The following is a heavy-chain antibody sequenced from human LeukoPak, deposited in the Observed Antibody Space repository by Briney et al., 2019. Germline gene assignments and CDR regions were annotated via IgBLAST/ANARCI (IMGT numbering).Heavy chain of an antibody. D-gene: IGHD4-23*01. CDR1: GASIGSFY. CDR3: ARDGDTVVTPTWYFDL. V-gene: IGHV4-4*07. CDR2: IYTSGST. J-gene: IGHJ2*01. Sequence: PSETLSLTCNVSGASIGSFYWSWVRQPAGKGLEWIGRIYTSGSTNYNPSLKSRVTMSVDTSKNQFSLKLSFVTAADTAVYYCARDGDTVVTPTWYFDLWGRGTLVTVSS.